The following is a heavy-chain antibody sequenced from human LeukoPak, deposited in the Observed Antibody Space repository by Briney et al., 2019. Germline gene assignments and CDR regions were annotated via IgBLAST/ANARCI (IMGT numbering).Heavy chain of an antibody. D-gene: IGHD5-12*01. CDR3: AKSPRDGSGYPGHYFDY. J-gene: IGHJ4*02. V-gene: IGHV3-23*01. CDR2: ISGSGGST. CDR1: GFTFSSYA. Sequence: PGGSLRLSCAASGFTFSSYAMSWVRQAPGKGLEWVSAISGSGGSTYYADSVKGRFTISRDNSKNTLYLQMNSLRAEDTAVYYCAKSPRDGSGYPGHYFDYWGQGTLVTVSS.